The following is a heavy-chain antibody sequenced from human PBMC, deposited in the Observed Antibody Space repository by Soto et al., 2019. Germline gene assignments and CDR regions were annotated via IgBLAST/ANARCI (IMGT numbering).Heavy chain of an antibody. J-gene: IGHJ4*01. CDR2: VNPNTGGT. CDR3: ARRLAQCAGDCFTQPIDY. CDR1: GYSFTVYY. V-gene: IGHV1-2*02. D-gene: IGHD2-21*02. Sequence: SGKVPCKASGYSFTVYYIHWGRPAPGQGLEWMGWVNPNTGGTKYAQKFQGTVTMTRDTSITTAYLELSRLRSDDTAVYYCARRLAQCAGDCFTQPIDYWG.